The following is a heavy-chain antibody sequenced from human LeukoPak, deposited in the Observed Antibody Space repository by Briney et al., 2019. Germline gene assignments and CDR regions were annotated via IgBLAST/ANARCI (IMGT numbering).Heavy chain of an antibody. CDR2: IRYDGSNK. J-gene: IGHJ6*03. CDR1: GFTFSSYG. D-gene: IGHD5-12*01. V-gene: IGHV3-30*02. CDR3: AKGGGYEAQYYYYYMDV. Sequence: PGGSLRLSCAASGFTFSSYGMYWVRQAPGKGLEWVAFIRYDGSNKYYADSVKGRFTISRDNSKNTLYVQMNSLRGEDTAVYYCAKGGGYEAQYYYYYMDVWGKGTTVTIFS.